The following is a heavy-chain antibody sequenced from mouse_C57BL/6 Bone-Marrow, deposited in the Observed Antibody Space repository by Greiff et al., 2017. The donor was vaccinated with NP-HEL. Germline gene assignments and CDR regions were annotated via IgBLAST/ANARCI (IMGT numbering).Heavy chain of an antibody. D-gene: IGHD1-1*01. Sequence: EVKLMESGGGLVKPGGSLSLSCAASGFTFSSYALSWVRQTPEKRLEWVATISDGGSYTYYPDYVKGRFTISRDNAKNNLYLQISHLKSENTANYYCARDRVITTVEAYWYFDGWGTGTTVTVSS. CDR2: ISDGGSYT. J-gene: IGHJ1*03. V-gene: IGHV5-4*01. CDR3: ARDRVITTVEAYWYFDG. CDR1: GFTFSSYA.